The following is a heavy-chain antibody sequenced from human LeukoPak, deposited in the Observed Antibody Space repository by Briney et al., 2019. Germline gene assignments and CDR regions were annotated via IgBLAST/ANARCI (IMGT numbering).Heavy chain of an antibody. CDR1: GFTFSSYA. CDR3: AKVEYSSNIPQH. Sequence: GGSLRLSCAASGFTFSSYAMSWVRQGPGEGLEWASSISGSGGSTYYADSVKGRFTISRDNSKNTQYLQMNSLRAEDTALYYCAKVEYSSNIPQHWGQGTLVTVSS. D-gene: IGHD6-13*01. CDR2: ISGSGGST. J-gene: IGHJ1*01. V-gene: IGHV3-23*01.